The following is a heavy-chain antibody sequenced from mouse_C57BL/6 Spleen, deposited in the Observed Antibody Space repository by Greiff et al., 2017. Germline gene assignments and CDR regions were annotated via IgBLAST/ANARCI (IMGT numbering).Heavy chain of an antibody. Sequence: VQLQQPGAELVKPGASVKLSCKASGYTFTSYWMHWVKQRPGQGLEWIGMIHPNSGSTNYNEKFKSKATLTVDKSSSTAYMQLSSLTSEDSAVYYCARYRDGDYYAMDYWGQGTSVTVSS. CDR2: IHPNSGST. CDR3: ARYRDGDYYAMDY. CDR1: GYTFTSYW. V-gene: IGHV1-64*01. D-gene: IGHD1-1*01. J-gene: IGHJ4*01.